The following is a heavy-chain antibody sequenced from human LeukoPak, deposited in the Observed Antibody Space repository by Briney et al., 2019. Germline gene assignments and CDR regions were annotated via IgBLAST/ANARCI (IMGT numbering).Heavy chain of an antibody. CDR1: GGSFSGYY. CDR3: ARGGRFDSSGLFDH. D-gene: IGHD3-22*01. Sequence: SETLSLTCAVYGGSFSGYYWTWIRQPPGKGLEWIGEIHHTGSTNYNPSLKSRVTISVDTSKNQFSLKLCSVSAADTAVYYCARGGRFDSSGLFDHWGQGTLVPVSS. CDR2: IHHTGST. V-gene: IGHV4-34*01. J-gene: IGHJ4*02.